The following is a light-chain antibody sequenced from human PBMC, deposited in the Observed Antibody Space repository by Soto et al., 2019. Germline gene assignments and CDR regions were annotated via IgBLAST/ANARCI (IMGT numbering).Light chain of an antibody. V-gene: IGKV1-17*02. J-gene: IGKJ2*02. CDR1: QGIRSD. CDR3: LQHYTYPRT. CDR2: TAS. Sequence: DIQMTQSPSSLSASVGDRVTITCRASQGIRSDFGWRNQKPGKAPKRLSYTASNLESWVPSRFSGCGSGTEFTLTVSNLQPEDVATYYCLQHYTYPRTCGQGTKLEIK.